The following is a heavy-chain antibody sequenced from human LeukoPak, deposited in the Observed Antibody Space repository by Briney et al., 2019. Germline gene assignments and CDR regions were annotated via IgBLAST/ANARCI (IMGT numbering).Heavy chain of an antibody. J-gene: IGHJ4*02. CDR2: ISGSGDGA. CDR3: AKGYIQLWWFDY. D-gene: IGHD2-21*01. V-gene: IGHV3-23*01. Sequence: PGGSLRLSCAASGFTFSTYAMSWVRQAPGKGLQWVLLISGSGDGAHYADSVKGRFTISRDNSKNTVYLQMTNLRAEDTAVYYCAKGYIQLWWFDYWGQGTLVTASS. CDR1: GFTFSTYA.